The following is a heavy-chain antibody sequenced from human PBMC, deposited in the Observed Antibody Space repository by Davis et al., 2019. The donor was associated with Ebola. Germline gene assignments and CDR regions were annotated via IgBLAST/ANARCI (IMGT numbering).Heavy chain of an antibody. V-gene: IGHV3-30*03. D-gene: IGHD1-26*01. CDR3: ARDGPSAWELLGCFDY. Sequence: GESLKISCAASGFTFSSYGMHWVRQAPGKGLEWVAVISYDGSNKYYADSVKGRFTISRDNSKNTLYLQMNSLRTEDTAVYYCARDGPSAWELLGCFDYWGQGTLVTVSS. CDR1: GFTFSSYG. CDR2: ISYDGSNK. J-gene: IGHJ4*02.